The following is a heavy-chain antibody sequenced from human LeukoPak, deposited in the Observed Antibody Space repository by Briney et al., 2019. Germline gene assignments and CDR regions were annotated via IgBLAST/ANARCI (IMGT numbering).Heavy chain of an antibody. Sequence: GGSLRLSCAASGFTFSSYAMSWVRQAPGKGLEWVSAISGSDGSTYYADSVKGRFTISRDNSKNTLYLQMNSLRAEDTAVYYCAKDGEVRSRLNKWELLSGYFDYWGQGTLVTVSS. D-gene: IGHD1-26*01. V-gene: IGHV3-23*01. J-gene: IGHJ4*02. CDR1: GFTFSSYA. CDR2: ISGSDGST. CDR3: AKDGEVRSRLNKWELLSGYFDY.